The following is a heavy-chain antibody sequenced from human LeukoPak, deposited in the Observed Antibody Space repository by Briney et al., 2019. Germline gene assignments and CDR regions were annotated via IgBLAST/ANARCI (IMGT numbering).Heavy chain of an antibody. CDR3: ARAHMYYDYIWWSYRRYYFDY. D-gene: IGHD3-16*02. J-gene: IGHJ4*02. CDR1: GGSFSGYY. Sequence: SETLSLTCAVYGGSFSGYYWSWIRQPPGKGLEWIGEINHSGSTNYNPSLKSRVTISVDTSKNQFSLKLSSVTAADTAVYYCARAHMYYDYIWWSYRRYYFDYWGQGTLVTVSS. CDR2: INHSGST. V-gene: IGHV4-34*01.